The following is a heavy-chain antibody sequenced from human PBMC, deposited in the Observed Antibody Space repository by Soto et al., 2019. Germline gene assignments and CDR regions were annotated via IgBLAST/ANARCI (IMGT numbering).Heavy chain of an antibody. CDR3: ARGDYYDSSGFYYDC. CDR2: INPSGGST. V-gene: IGHV1-46*01. Sequence: QVQLVQSGAEVKKPGASVKVSCKASGYIFTNHYIHWVRQAPGQGLEWMGIINPSGGSTNYLQKFQGRITITRDTSTSTVYMELSSLRSEDTAVYFCARGDYYDSSGFYYDCWGQGTLVTVSS. J-gene: IGHJ4*02. D-gene: IGHD3-22*01. CDR1: GYIFTNHY.